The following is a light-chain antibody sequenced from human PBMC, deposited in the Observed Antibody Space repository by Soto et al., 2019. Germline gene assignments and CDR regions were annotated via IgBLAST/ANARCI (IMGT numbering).Light chain of an antibody. Sequence: LTQPPSASGTPGQRVTISCSGSSSNIGSNTVNWYQQLPGTAPKLLIYSNNQRPSGVPDRFSGSKSGTSASLAISGLQSEDEADYYCAAWDDRLNGYYVFGTGTKVTVL. CDR2: SNN. J-gene: IGLJ1*01. CDR1: SSNIGSNT. V-gene: IGLV1-44*01. CDR3: AAWDDRLNGYYV.